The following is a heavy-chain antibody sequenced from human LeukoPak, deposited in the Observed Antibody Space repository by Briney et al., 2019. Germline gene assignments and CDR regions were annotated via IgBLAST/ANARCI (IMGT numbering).Heavy chain of an antibody. CDR3: AKDAYSGYDVIDY. CDR1: GFTFSSYG. CDR2: ISYDGSNK. Sequence: GGSLRLSCAASGFTFSSYGMHWVRQAPGKGLEWVAVISYDGSNKYYADSVKGRFTISRDNSKNTLYLQMNSLRAEDTAVYYCAKDAYSGYDVIDYWGQGTLVTVSS. D-gene: IGHD5-12*01. J-gene: IGHJ4*02. V-gene: IGHV3-30*18.